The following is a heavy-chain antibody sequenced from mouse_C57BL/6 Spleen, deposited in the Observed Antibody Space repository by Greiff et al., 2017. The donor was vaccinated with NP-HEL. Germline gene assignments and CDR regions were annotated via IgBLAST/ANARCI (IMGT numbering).Heavy chain of an antibody. D-gene: IGHD2-3*01. V-gene: IGHV1-61*01. CDR2: IYPSASEN. CDR3: ARRGYYFLWYFDV. Sequence: VQLQQPGAELVRPGSSVKLSCKASGYHFTSYWMDWVKQRPGHGLEWIGNIYPSASENHYHQKFQDKATLTVDKSASTAYMQLSSLTSEDSAVYYCARRGYYFLWYFDVWGTGTTVTVSS. J-gene: IGHJ1*03. CDR1: GYHFTSYW.